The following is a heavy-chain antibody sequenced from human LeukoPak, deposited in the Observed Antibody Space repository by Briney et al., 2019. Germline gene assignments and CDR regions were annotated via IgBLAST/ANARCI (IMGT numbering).Heavy chain of an antibody. CDR2: ISRSSSYI. CDR3: ARTDYGDKPFFDY. CDR1: GFTFSSYS. Sequence: NPGGSLRLSCAASGFTFSSYSMNWVRQAPGKGLAWVSSISRSSSYIYYADSVKGRFTISRDNAKNSLYLQMNSPRAEDTAVYYCARTDYGDKPFFDYWGQGTLVTVSS. D-gene: IGHD4-23*01. V-gene: IGHV3-21*01. J-gene: IGHJ4*02.